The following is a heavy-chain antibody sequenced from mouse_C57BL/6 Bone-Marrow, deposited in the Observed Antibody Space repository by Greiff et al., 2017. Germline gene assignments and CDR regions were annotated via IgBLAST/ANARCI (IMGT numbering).Heavy chain of an antibody. CDR2: ISDGGSYT. Sequence: EVKLMESGGGLVKPGGSLKLSCAASGFTFSSYAMSWVRQTPEKRLEWVATISDGGSYTYYPDNVKGRVTISRDNAKNNLYLQMSHLKSEDTAMYYCARADSSGPAWFAYWGQGTLVTVSA. D-gene: IGHD3-2*02. J-gene: IGHJ3*01. CDR3: ARADSSGPAWFAY. V-gene: IGHV5-4*03. CDR1: GFTFSSYA.